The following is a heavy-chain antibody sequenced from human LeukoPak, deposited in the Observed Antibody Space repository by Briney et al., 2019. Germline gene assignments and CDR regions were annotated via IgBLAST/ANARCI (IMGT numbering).Heavy chain of an antibody. CDR1: GGSISSSSYY. J-gene: IGHJ4*02. D-gene: IGHD3-10*01. CDR2: IYYSGST. CDR3: ARHRYGSGSYCFVY. V-gene: IGHV4-39*07. Sequence: SETLSLTYTVSGGSISSSSYYWGWIRQPPGRGLEWIGSIYYSGSTYYNPSLKSRVTISVDTSKNQFSLKLSSVTAADTAVYYCARHRYGSGSYCFVYWGQGTLVTVSS.